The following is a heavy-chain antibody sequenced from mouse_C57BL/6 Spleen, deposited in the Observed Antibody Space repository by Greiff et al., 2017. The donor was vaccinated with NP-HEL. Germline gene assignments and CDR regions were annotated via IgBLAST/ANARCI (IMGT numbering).Heavy chain of an antibody. V-gene: IGHV1-18*01. CDR1: GYTFTDYN. J-gene: IGHJ4*01. Sequence: EVQLQQSGPELVKPGASVKIPCKASGYTFTDYNMDWVKQSHGKSLEWIGDINPNNGGTIYNQKFKGKATLTVDKSSSTAYMELRSLTSEDTAVYYCARSIDDDGGYAMDYWGQGTSVTVSS. CDR2: INPNNGGT. CDR3: ARSIDDDGGYAMDY. D-gene: IGHD2-4*01.